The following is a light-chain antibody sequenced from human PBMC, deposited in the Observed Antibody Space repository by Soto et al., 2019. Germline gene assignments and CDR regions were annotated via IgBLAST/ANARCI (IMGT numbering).Light chain of an antibody. CDR3: MQALQTPVT. Sequence: DIVMTQSPLSLPVTPGEPASISCRSSQSLLHSNGYNYLDWYLQKPGQSPQLLIYLGSNRASGVPDRFSGSGSGTDFTLKISRVEAEDVGVYYCMQALQTPVTFXGGTKVDIK. CDR2: LGS. CDR1: QSLLHSNGYNY. J-gene: IGKJ4*01. V-gene: IGKV2-28*01.